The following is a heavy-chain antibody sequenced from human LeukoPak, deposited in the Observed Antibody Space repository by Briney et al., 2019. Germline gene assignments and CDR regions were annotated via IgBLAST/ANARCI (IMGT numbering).Heavy chain of an antibody. V-gene: IGHV1-18*01. Sequence: ASVKVSCKASGYTFTSYGISWVRQAPGQGLEWMGWMSAYNGNTNYAQKLQGRVTMTTDTSTSRAYMELRSLRSDDTAVYYCARDAPRAYDYVWGSYRHGPLDYWGQGTLVTVSS. CDR1: GYTFTSYG. J-gene: IGHJ4*02. D-gene: IGHD3-16*02. CDR2: MSAYNGNT. CDR3: ARDAPRAYDYVWGSYRHGPLDY.